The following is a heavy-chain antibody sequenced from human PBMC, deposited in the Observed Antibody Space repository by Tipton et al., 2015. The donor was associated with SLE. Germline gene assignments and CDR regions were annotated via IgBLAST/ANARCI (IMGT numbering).Heavy chain of an antibody. CDR3: ARGRGQWLVKNPLDY. V-gene: IGHV4-61*09. CDR1: GGSISSGSYY. J-gene: IGHJ4*02. Sequence: TLSLTCTVSGGSISSGSYYWSWIRQPAGKGLEWIGYIYTSGSTNYNPSLKSRVAISVDTSKNQFSLKLSSVTAADTAVYYCARGRGQWLVKNPLDYWGQGTLVTVSS. CDR2: IYTSGST. D-gene: IGHD6-19*01.